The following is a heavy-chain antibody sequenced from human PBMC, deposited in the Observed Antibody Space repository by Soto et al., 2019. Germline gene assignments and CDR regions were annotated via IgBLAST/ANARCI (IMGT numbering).Heavy chain of an antibody. CDR1: GFTFSSYG. Sequence: GGSLRLSCAASGFTFSSYGMHWVRQAPGKGLEWVAVISYDGSNKYYADSVKGRFTISRDNSKNTLYLQMNSLRAEDTAVYYCAKDRAPYDILTGYSGDYWGQGTLVTVSS. CDR3: AKDRAPYDILTGYSGDY. D-gene: IGHD3-9*01. J-gene: IGHJ4*02. CDR2: ISYDGSNK. V-gene: IGHV3-30*18.